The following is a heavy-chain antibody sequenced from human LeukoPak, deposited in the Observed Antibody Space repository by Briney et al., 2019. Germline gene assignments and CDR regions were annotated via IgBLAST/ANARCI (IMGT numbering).Heavy chain of an antibody. J-gene: IGHJ6*02. CDR3: ARVGYGSLGPYYYGMDV. CDR1: GFTFSSYS. D-gene: IGHD2-2*03. V-gene: IGHV3-48*01. CDR2: ISSSSSTI. Sequence: GGSLRLSCAASGFTFSSYSMNWVRQAPGKGPEWVSYISSSSSTIYYADSVKGRFTISRDNAKNSLYLQMNSLRAEDTAVYYCARVGYGSLGPYYYGMDVWGQGTTVTVSS.